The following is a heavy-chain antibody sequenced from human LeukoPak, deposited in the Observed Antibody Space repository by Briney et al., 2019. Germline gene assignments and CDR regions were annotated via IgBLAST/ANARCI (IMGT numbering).Heavy chain of an antibody. Sequence: SGTLSLTCAVYGGSFSGYYWSWIRQSPGKGLEWIGEINHSGSTNYNPSLKSRVTISVDTSKNQFSLKLSSVTAADTAVYYCAREAIFGVVISGWFDPWGQGTLVTVSS. CDR1: GGSFSGYY. J-gene: IGHJ5*02. V-gene: IGHV4-34*01. CDR2: INHSGST. D-gene: IGHD3-3*01. CDR3: AREAIFGVVISGWFDP.